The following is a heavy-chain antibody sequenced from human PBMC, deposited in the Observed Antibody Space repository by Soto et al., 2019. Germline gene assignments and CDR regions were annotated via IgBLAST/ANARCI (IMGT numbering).Heavy chain of an antibody. Sequence: GGSLRLSCAASGFTFSSYAMSWVRQAPGKGLEWVSAISGSGGRTYYADSVKGRFTISRDNSKNTLYLQMNSLRAEDTAVYYCAKNQGAGIAVAGFDYWGQGTLGTVSP. V-gene: IGHV3-23*01. CDR3: AKNQGAGIAVAGFDY. D-gene: IGHD6-19*01. CDR2: ISGSGGRT. CDR1: GFTFSSYA. J-gene: IGHJ4*02.